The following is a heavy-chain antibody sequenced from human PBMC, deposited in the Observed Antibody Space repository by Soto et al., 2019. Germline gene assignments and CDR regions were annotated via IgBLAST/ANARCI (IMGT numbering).Heavy chain of an antibody. V-gene: IGHV3-23*01. CDR3: AKEIWGSYRPSFDY. CDR2: ISGSGGST. D-gene: IGHD3-16*02. Sequence: EVQLLESGGGLVQPGGSLRLSCAAAGCTFSSYAMSWVRQAPGKGLEGVSAISGSGGSTYYADSVKGRFPVSRDHSKNKLYLQMNGLRAEDTAVYYCAKEIWGSYRPSFDYWGQGTLVTVSS. CDR1: GCTFSSYA. J-gene: IGHJ4*02.